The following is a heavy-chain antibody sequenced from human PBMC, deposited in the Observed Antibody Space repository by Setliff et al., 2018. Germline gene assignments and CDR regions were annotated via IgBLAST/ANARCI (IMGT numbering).Heavy chain of an antibody. J-gene: IGHJ4*02. D-gene: IGHD5-12*01. CDR3: ARHYGGGYKHFDY. CDR2: IYYSGSS. Sequence: SETLSLTCTVSGGSISSPSYFWGWVRQPPGKEMEWIATIYYSGSSYCNPSLKSRLTIPVDTSKNLFSLKLSSVTTADTAVYYCARHYGGGYKHFDYWGQGTLVTVSS. CDR1: GGSISSPSYF. V-gene: IGHV4-39*01.